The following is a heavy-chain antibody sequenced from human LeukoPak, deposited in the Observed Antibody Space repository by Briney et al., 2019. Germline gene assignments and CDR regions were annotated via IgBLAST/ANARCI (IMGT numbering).Heavy chain of an antibody. J-gene: IGHJ3*02. V-gene: IGHV3-7*03. CDR1: GFIFSRYW. Sequence: PGGSLRLSCAASGFIFSRYWMSWVRQAPGKGLEWVANIKHDGSEKYCLDSVKGRFTISRDNAKNTLYLQMNSLRAEDTAVYYCAKGLNPREYYCDSSGRPDAFDIWGQGTMVTVSS. CDR2: IKHDGSEK. D-gene: IGHD3-22*01. CDR3: AKGLNPREYYCDSSGRPDAFDI.